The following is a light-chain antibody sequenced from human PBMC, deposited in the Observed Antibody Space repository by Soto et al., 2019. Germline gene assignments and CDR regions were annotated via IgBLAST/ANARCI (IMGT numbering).Light chain of an antibody. CDR3: QQRSTWPT. V-gene: IGKV3D-20*02. J-gene: IGKJ5*01. CDR1: QSVSSSS. CDR2: DAS. Sequence: EIVMTQSPATLSVSPGERAALSCRASQSVSSSSLAWYQQKPGQAPRLLIYDASVRATGTPARFSGSGSGTDFTLTISSLEPEDFALYYCQQRSTWPTFGQGTRLEI.